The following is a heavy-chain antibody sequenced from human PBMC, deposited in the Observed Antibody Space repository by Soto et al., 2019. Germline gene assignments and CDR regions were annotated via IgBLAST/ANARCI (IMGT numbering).Heavy chain of an antibody. Sequence: QVQLLESGPGLGKPSETLSLICTVSGVSIRSSHWWSWVRQPPGKGLERIGEIYHSGSTNLDPSLKSRVTLSVDKSKNQFSLKLTSVTAADTAVYYCARDKATVGGYNLYDPWGQGILVTVSS. D-gene: IGHD3-16*01. CDR2: IYHSGST. CDR3: ARDKATVGGYNLYDP. V-gene: IGHV4-4*02. CDR1: GVSIRSSHW. J-gene: IGHJ5*02.